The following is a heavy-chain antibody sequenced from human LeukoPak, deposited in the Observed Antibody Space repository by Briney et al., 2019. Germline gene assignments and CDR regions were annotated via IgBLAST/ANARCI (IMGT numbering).Heavy chain of an antibody. J-gene: IGHJ4*02. CDR2: IWYDGSNK. CDR1: GFTFSSSG. CDR3: ARVGGEGYCSSTSCYEGYYFDY. V-gene: IGHV3-33*08. Sequence: PGRSLRLSCAASGFTFSSSGMHWVRQAPGKGLEWVAVIWYDGSNKYYADSVKGRFTTSRDNSKNTLYLQMNSLRAEDTAVYYCARVGGEGYCSSTSCYEGYYFDYWGQGTLVTVSS. D-gene: IGHD2-2*01.